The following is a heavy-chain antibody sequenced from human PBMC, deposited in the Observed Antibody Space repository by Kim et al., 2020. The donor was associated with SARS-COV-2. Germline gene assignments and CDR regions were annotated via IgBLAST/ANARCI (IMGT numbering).Heavy chain of an antibody. CDR3: ARVRGYTYGRPDY. J-gene: IGHJ4*02. V-gene: IGHV3-30*04. CDR2: ISYDGGNK. CDR1: GFTFSSNA. D-gene: IGHD5-18*01. Sequence: GGSLRLSCAAAGFTFSSNAMHWVRQAPGKGLEGVALISYDGGNKYYADSVKGRFTISRDNSRNTLYLQMNSLRGEDTAVYYCARVRGYTYGRPDYWGQGTLVTVSS.